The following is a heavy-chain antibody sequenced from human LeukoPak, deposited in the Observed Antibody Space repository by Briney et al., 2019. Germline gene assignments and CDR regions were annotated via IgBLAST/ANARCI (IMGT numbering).Heavy chain of an antibody. J-gene: IGHJ4*02. D-gene: IGHD6-19*01. CDR2: ISGSGGST. Sequence: GRSLRLSCAASGFTFSSYDMHWVRQAPGKGLEWVSAISGSGGSTYHADSVKGRFTISRDNSKNTLYLQMNSLRAEDTAVYYCAKSRIAVAGTDYFDYWGQGTLVTVSS. V-gene: IGHV3-23*01. CDR1: GFTFSSYD. CDR3: AKSRIAVAGTDYFDY.